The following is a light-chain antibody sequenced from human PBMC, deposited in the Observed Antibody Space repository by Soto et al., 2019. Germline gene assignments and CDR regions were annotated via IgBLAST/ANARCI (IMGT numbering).Light chain of an antibody. Sequence: QSALTQPPSASGSPGQSVTISCTGTSSDISAYDYVSWYQQHPGKAPKVLIYEINKRPSGVPDRFSGSRSGNTASLTVSGLQAEDEADYYCSSYAGSNKRVFGGGTKVTVL. CDR3: SSYAGSNKRV. CDR2: EIN. CDR1: SSDISAYDY. J-gene: IGLJ3*02. V-gene: IGLV2-8*01.